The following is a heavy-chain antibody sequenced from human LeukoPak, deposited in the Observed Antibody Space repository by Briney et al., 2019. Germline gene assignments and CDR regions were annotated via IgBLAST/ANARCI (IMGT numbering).Heavy chain of an antibody. CDR1: GYTFTSYY. CDR3: AREFNVLRYFDWLSPRHFDL. V-gene: IGHV1-46*01. J-gene: IGHJ2*01. CDR2: INPSGGST. D-gene: IGHD3-9*01. Sequence: ASVKVSCKASGYTFTSYYIHWVRQAPGQGLEWMGIINPSGGSTSYAQKFQGRVTMTRDTSTSTVYMELSRLRSDDTAVYYCAREFNVLRYFDWLSPRHFDLWGRGTLVTVSS.